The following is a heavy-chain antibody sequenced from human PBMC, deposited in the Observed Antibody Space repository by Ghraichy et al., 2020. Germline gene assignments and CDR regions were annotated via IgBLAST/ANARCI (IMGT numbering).Heavy chain of an antibody. CDR1: GFTFSSYA. Sequence: GGSLRLSCAASGFTFSSYAMSWVRQAPGKGLEWVSAISGSGGSTYYADSVKGRFTISRDNSKNTLYLQMNSLRAEDTAVYYCAKESGAVRVPLGGMDVWGQGTTVTVSS. D-gene: IGHD3-10*01. J-gene: IGHJ6*02. V-gene: IGHV3-23*01. CDR3: AKESGAVRVPLGGMDV. CDR2: ISGSGGST.